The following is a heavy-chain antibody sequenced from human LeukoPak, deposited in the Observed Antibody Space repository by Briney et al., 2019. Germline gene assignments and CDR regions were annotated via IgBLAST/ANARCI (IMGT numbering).Heavy chain of an antibody. V-gene: IGHV3-21*01. CDR3: ASLENTMIGQYYFDY. Sequence: GGSLRLSCAASGFTFSSYSMNWVRQAPGKGLEWVSSISSSSSYIYYADSVKGRFTISRDNAKNSLYLQMNSLRAEDTAVYYCASLENTMIGQYYFDYWGHGTLVTVSS. CDR1: GFTFSSYS. CDR2: ISSSSSYI. D-gene: IGHD3-22*01. J-gene: IGHJ4*01.